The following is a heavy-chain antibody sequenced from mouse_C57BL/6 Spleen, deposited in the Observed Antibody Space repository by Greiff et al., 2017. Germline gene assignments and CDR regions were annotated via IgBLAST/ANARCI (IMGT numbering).Heavy chain of an antibody. J-gene: IGHJ2*01. CDR1: GFTFTDYC. CDR2: IRNKANGYTT. Sequence: EVKVEESGGGLVQPGGSLSLSCAASGFTFTDYCMSWVRQPPGKALEWLGFIRNKANGYTTEYSASVKGRFTISRDNSQSILYLQMNALRAEDSATYYCARYGLTGTDYFDYWGQGTTLTVSS. D-gene: IGHD4-1*01. CDR3: ARYGLTGTDYFDY. V-gene: IGHV7-3*01.